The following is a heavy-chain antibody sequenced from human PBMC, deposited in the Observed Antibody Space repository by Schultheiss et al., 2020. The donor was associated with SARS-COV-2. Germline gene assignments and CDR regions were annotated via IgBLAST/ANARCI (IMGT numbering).Heavy chain of an antibody. CDR1: GYTFSSYG. CDR2: ISAYNGKT. Sequence: ASVKVSCKASGYTFSSYGISWVRQAPGQGLEWMGWISAYNGKTNYPQKLQGRVTMTTDTSTSTAYMDLRSLTSDDTAVYYCARDTLCSGGSCYSPFFDYWGQGTLVTVSS. CDR3: ARDTLCSGGSCYSPFFDY. V-gene: IGHV1-18*01. J-gene: IGHJ4*02. D-gene: IGHD2-15*01.